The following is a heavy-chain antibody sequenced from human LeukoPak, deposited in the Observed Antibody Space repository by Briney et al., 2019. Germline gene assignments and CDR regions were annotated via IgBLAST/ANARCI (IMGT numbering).Heavy chain of an antibody. CDR3: ARDTYYYDSSGYSLTDDY. D-gene: IGHD3-22*01. CDR1: GYTFTSYG. V-gene: IGHV1-18*01. Sequence: ASVKVSCKAFGYTFTSYGISWVRQAPGQGLEWMGWISAYNGNTNYAQKLQGRVTMTTDTSTSTAYMELRSLRSDDTAVYYCARDTYYYDSSGYSLTDDYWGQGTLVTVSS. CDR2: ISAYNGNT. J-gene: IGHJ4*02.